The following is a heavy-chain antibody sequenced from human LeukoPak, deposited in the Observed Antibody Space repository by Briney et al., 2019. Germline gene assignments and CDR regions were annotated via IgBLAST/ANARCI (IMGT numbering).Heavy chain of an antibody. CDR3: ARVPRSYYYYYYMDV. CDR1: GGSISGYH. J-gene: IGHJ6*03. CDR2: IYYSGSS. Sequence: SETLCLTCNVSGGSISGYHWSWIRQPPGKGLEWLGYIYYSGSSNYNPSLKSRVTMSADTSKNQFSLKLSSVTAADTAVYYCARVPRSYYYYYYMDVWGKGTTVTVSS. V-gene: IGHV4-59*01.